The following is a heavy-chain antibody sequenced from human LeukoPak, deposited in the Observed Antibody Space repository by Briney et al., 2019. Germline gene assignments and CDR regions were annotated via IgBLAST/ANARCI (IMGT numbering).Heavy chain of an antibody. J-gene: IGHJ4*02. CDR1: GFTLNTYA. CDR3: AKCLGPTETQFDN. Sequence: GGSLRLSCAASGFTLNTYAMSWVRQAPGKGLEWVSGINGGGTTYYANSVKGRFTISRDTSKNTLDLQMNSLRAEDTAIYYCAKCLGPTETQFDNWGQGTLVAVSS. D-gene: IGHD1-26*01. CDR2: INGGGTT. V-gene: IGHV3-23*01.